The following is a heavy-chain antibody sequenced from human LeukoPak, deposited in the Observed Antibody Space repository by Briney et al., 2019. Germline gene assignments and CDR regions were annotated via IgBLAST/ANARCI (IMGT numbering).Heavy chain of an antibody. CDR2: ISSGSTYI. CDR1: GFTFSNYV. D-gene: IGHD6-13*01. Sequence: GGSLRLSCAASGFTFSNYVINWVRQAPGKGLEWVSSISSGSTYIYYADLVKGRFTISRDNANSSLYLQMSSLRDEDTAVSYCARGSSSGLKSYYFDYWGQGTLVTVSS. V-gene: IGHV3-21*01. J-gene: IGHJ4*02. CDR3: ARGSSSGLKSYYFDY.